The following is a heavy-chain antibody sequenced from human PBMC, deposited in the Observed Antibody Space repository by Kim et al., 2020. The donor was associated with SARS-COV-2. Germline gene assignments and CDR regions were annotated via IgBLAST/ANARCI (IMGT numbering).Heavy chain of an antibody. CDR2: INSDGGTT. D-gene: IGHD1-26*01. V-gene: IGHV3-74*01. Sequence: GGSLRLSCAASGFTFSSYWMHWVRQVPGKGLVWVSRINSDGGTTSYADSVKGRFTISRDNAESTLYLQMNSLRAEDTAVYYCASRRYTGTYYYFDYWGQGTLVTVSS. CDR1: GFTFSSYW. CDR3: ASRRYTGTYYYFDY. J-gene: IGHJ4*02.